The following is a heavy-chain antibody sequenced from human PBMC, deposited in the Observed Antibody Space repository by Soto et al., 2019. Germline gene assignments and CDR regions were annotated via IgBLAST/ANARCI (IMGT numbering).Heavy chain of an antibody. CDR2: INHSGST. CDR3: ARERPLLLWFEEGSGWFDP. D-gene: IGHD3-10*01. J-gene: IGHJ5*02. CDR1: GGSFSGYY. Sequence: SETLSLTCAVYGGSFSGYYWSWISQPPGKGLEWIGEINHSGSTNYNPSLKSRVTISVDTSKNQFSLKLSSVTAADTAVYYCARERPLLLWFEEGSGWFDPWGQGTLVTVSS. V-gene: IGHV4-34*01.